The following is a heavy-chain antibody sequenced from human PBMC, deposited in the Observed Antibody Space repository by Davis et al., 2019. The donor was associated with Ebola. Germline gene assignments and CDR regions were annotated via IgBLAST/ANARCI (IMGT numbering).Heavy chain of an antibody. CDR1: GFTFSTYW. CDR3: ARDLMTITIFGVVIPYDMDV. D-gene: IGHD3-3*01. J-gene: IGHJ6*02. CDR2: INQDGSEK. Sequence: GESLKISCAASGFTFSTYWMNWVRQAPGKGLEWVANINQDGSEKNYVDSVKGRFTISRDNAKDSLSLQMNSLRAEDTAVYYCARDLMTITIFGVVIPYDMDVWGQGTTVSVSS. V-gene: IGHV3-7*01.